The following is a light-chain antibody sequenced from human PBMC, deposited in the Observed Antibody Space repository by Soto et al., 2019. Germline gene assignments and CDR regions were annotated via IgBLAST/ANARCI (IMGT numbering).Light chain of an antibody. CDR2: RDS. CDR3: KVWDSSTARV. CDR1: NIGSKN. V-gene: IGLV3-9*01. J-gene: IGLJ3*02. Sequence: SYELTQPLSVSVALGQTASITCGGNNIGSKNVPWYQQKPGQAPVLVIYRDSNRPSGIPERFSGSNSGNTATLTISRAQAGEEADYYCKVWDSSTARVLGGGTELTVL.